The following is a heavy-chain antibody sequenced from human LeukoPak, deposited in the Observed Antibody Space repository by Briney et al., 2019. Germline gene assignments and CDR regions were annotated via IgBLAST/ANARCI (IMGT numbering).Heavy chain of an antibody. CDR1: GYRFTSYW. CDR2: IYPGDSDT. V-gene: IGHV5-51*01. D-gene: IGHD5-18*01. J-gene: IGHJ5*02. Sequence: GESLKISCKGSGYRFTSYWIGWVRQMPGKGLEWMGIIYPGDSDTRYSPSFQGQVTISADKSISTAYLQWSSLKASDTAMYYCARLGYSYGYGNCFDPWGQGTLVTVSS. CDR3: ARLGYSYGYGNCFDP.